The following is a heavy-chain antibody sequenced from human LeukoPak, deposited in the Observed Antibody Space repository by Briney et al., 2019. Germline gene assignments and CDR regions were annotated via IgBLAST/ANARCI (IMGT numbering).Heavy chain of an antibody. D-gene: IGHD2-2*01. CDR3: ARELVVPAVIAQLYYYYYMDV. Sequence: SETLSLTCTVSGGSISSYYWSWIRQPAGKGLEWIGRIYTSGSTNYNPSLKSRVTMSVDTSKNQFSLKLSSVTAADTAAYYCARELVVPAVIAQLYYYYYMDVWGKGTTVTISS. CDR1: GGSISSYY. CDR2: IYTSGST. V-gene: IGHV4-4*07. J-gene: IGHJ6*03.